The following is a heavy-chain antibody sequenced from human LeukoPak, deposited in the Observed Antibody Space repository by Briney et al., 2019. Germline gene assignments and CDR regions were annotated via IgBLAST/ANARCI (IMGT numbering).Heavy chain of an antibody. D-gene: IGHD1-26*01. Sequence: GGSLRLSCAASGFTFSSYGMHWVRQAPGKGLEWVSAISGSGGSTYYADSVKGRFTISRDNSKNTLYLQMNSLRAEDTAVYYCAKDHLSRSYVTWGQGTLVTVSS. CDR1: GFTFSSYG. CDR3: AKDHLSRSYVT. V-gene: IGHV3-23*01. CDR2: ISGSGGST. J-gene: IGHJ5*02.